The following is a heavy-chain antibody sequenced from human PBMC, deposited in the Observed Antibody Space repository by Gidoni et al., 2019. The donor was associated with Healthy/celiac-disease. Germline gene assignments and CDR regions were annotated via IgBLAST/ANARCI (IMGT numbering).Heavy chain of an antibody. CDR2: IKSKTDGGTT. J-gene: IGHJ6*02. V-gene: IGHV3-15*01. CDR1: AVRFSHAW. D-gene: IGHD2-2*01. CDR3: TTEVVPAAEPGYYYYYGMDV. Sequence: EVQPVESGGGLVKPGGSLGLSLAPSAVRFSHAWMSWIHQAPGKGLEWVGRIKSKTDGGTTDYAAPVKGRFTISRDDSKNTLYLQMNSRKTEDTAVYYCTTEVVPAAEPGYYYYYGMDVWGQGTTVTVSS.